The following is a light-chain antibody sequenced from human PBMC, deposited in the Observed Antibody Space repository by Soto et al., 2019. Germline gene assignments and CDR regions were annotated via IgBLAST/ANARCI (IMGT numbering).Light chain of an antibody. V-gene: IGKV1-5*03. Sequence: DIQMTQSPSTLSASVGDRVTITCRARQSISSWLAWYQQKPWKAPKFLIFKASSLESGVASRFSGSGSGTEFTLTISSLQAYDFASSSGQQYNTYPLTFGGGTKVDIK. CDR2: KAS. J-gene: IGKJ4*01. CDR3: QQYNTYPLT. CDR1: QSISSW.